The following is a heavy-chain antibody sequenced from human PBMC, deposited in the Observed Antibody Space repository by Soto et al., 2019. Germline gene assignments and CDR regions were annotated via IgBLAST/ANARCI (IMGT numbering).Heavy chain of an antibody. D-gene: IGHD3-3*01. CDR2: IIPIFGTA. J-gene: IGHJ6*02. CDR3: AGNLRVVFGVVIIDIREYYYYGMDV. CDR1: GGTFSSYA. Sequence: SVKVSCKASGGTFSSYAISWVRQAPGQGLEWMGGIIPIFGTANYAQKFQGRVTITADESTSTAYMELSSLRSEDTAVYYCAGNLRVVFGVVIIDIREYYYYGMDVWGQGTTVTVSS. V-gene: IGHV1-69*13.